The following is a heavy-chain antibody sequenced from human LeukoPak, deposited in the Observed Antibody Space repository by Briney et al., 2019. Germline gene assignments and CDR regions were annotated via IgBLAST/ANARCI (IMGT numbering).Heavy chain of an antibody. D-gene: IGHD3-3*01. Sequence: GGSLRLSCAASGFTFSSYWMDWVRQAPGKGLEGVGRINSDGSSTIYADSVKGRFTIPRDNDKKTLYLQMNRQRDEETAVYYCARNIGSGYDFWSGSSLFDYWGQGTLVTVSS. J-gene: IGHJ4*02. V-gene: IGHV3-74*01. CDR1: GFTFSSYW. CDR3: ARNIGSGYDFWSGSSLFDY. CDR2: INSDGSST.